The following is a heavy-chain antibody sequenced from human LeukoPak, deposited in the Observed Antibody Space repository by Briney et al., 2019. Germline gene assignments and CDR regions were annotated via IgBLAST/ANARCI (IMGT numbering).Heavy chain of an antibody. Sequence: GGSLRLSCAASGFTFSSYAMSWVRQAPGKGLEGVSAISGSGGSTYYADSVKGRFTISRDNSKNTLYLQMNSLRAEDTAVYYCAKTGYCGGDCYSGAFDIWGQGTMVTVSS. CDR3: AKTGYCGGDCYSGAFDI. CDR1: GFTFSSYA. CDR2: ISGSGGST. J-gene: IGHJ3*02. V-gene: IGHV3-23*01. D-gene: IGHD2-21*02.